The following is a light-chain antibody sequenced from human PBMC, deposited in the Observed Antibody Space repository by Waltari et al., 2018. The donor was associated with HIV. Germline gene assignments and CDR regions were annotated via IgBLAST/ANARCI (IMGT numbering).Light chain of an antibody. V-gene: IGKV4-1*01. J-gene: IGKJ3*01. CDR1: QSVLYSSNNRNC. CDR2: WAS. Sequence: DIVMTQSPDSLAVSLGERATINCKSSQSVLYSSNNRNCLAWYQQKPGQPPRLLIYWASTRESGVPDRFSGSGSGTDFTLTISSLQAEDVAVYYCQQYYSTPHTFGPGTKVDIK. CDR3: QQYYSTPHT.